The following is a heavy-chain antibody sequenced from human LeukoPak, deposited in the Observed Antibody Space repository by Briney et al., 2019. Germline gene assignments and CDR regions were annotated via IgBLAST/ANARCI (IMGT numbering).Heavy chain of an antibody. Sequence: GESLKISCRGSGYSFTSYWIAWVRQMPGKGLEWMGIIYPGDSDTRYSPSFQGQVTISADKSINTAYLQWSSLKASDTAMYNCARLPNIVDAFDIWGQGTMVTVSS. V-gene: IGHV5-51*01. CDR1: GYSFTSYW. J-gene: IGHJ3*02. D-gene: IGHD2/OR15-2a*01. CDR2: IYPGDSDT. CDR3: ARLPNIVDAFDI.